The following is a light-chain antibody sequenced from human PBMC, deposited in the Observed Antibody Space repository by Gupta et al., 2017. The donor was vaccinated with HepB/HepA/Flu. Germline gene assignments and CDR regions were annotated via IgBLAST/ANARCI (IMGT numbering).Light chain of an antibody. Sequence: QSVLTQPPSVSGAPGQRVTISCTGSSSNIGAGYDVHWYQQLPGTAPKLLIYVNNNRPSGVPDRFSGFKSGTSASLAITGLQAEDEADYYCQSYDSSLSLYVFGTATKVTVL. CDR3: QSYDSSLSLYV. J-gene: IGLJ1*01. CDR2: VNN. CDR1: SSNIGAGYD. V-gene: IGLV1-40*01.